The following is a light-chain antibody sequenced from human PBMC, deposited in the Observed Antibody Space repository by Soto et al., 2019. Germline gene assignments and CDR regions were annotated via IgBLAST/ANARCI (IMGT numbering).Light chain of an antibody. Sequence: EIVMTQSPATLSVSPGERATLSCRASQSVSSNLAWYQQKPGQVPRLLIYGASTRATGIPARFSGSGSGTDFTLTISSLEPEDFAVYYCQQRSKWPPITFGQGTRLEIK. V-gene: IGKV3-11*01. J-gene: IGKJ5*01. CDR1: QSVSSN. CDR3: QQRSKWPPIT. CDR2: GAS.